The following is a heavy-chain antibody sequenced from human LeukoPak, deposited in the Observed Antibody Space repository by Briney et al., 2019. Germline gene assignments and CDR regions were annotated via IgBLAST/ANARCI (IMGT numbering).Heavy chain of an antibody. J-gene: IGHJ3*02. Sequence: GGSLRLSCTASGFTVSNNYISWVRQAPGKGLEWVSISYSDTNTNYADSVKGRFTISRDTSQNTSSLQMNSLRAEDTAVYYCVRKNRDFNAAFDIWGQGTVVTVSA. CDR1: GFTVSNNY. CDR2: SYSDTNT. D-gene: IGHD1-14*01. CDR3: VRKNRDFNAAFDI. V-gene: IGHV3-53*01.